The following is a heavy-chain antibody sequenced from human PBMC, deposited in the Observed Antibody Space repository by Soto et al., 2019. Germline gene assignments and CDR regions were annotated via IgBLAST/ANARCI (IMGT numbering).Heavy chain of an antibody. D-gene: IGHD3-3*01. V-gene: IGHV1-3*01. CDR1: GYTFTSYA. J-gene: IGHJ4*02. CDR3: ATGPAIFGVVATFDY. Sequence: DSVKVSCKASGYTFTSYAMHWVRQAPGQRLEWMGWINAGNGNTKYSQKFQGRVTITRDTSASTAYMELSSLRSEDTAVYYCATGPAIFGVVATFDYWGQGTLVTVSS. CDR2: INAGNGNT.